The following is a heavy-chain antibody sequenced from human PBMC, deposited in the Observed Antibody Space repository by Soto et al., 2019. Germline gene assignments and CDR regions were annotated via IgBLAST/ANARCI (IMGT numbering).Heavy chain of an antibody. CDR1: GGSFSGYY. J-gene: IGHJ5*02. CDR2: INHSGST. V-gene: IGHV4-34*01. CDR3: ARGPAPGYSSSWYWFDP. D-gene: IGHD6-13*01. Sequence: SETLSLTCAVYGGSFSGYYWSWIRQPPGKGLEWIGEINHSGSTNYNPSLKSRVTISVDTSKNQFSLKLSSVTAADTAVYCCARGPAPGYSSSWYWFDPWGQGTLVTVSS.